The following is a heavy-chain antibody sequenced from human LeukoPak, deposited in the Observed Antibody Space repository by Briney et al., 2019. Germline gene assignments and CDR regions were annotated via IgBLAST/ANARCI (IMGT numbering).Heavy chain of an antibody. Sequence: SETLSPTCTVSGGSISSYYWSWIRQPPGKGLEWIGYIYYSGSTNYNPSLKSRVTISVDTSKNQFSLKLSSVTAADTAVYYCARHLRFLEWHGDAFDIWGQGTMVTVSS. CDR3: ARHLRFLEWHGDAFDI. CDR1: GGSISSYY. CDR2: IYYSGST. V-gene: IGHV4-59*08. D-gene: IGHD3-3*01. J-gene: IGHJ3*02.